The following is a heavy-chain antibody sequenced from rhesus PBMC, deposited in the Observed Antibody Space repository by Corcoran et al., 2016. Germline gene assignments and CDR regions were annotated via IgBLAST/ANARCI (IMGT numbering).Heavy chain of an antibody. CDR3: ARAGYSSWSARFDV. J-gene: IGHJ5-1*01. Sequence: QVQLQESGPGVVKPSETLSLTCAVPGGTISSGYYSWSWIRQPPGKGLEWFGGIYSTSEITNYNPSLKSRVTISKDTSKNQFSLKLSSVTATDTAVYYCARAGYSSWSARFDVWGPGVLVTVSS. CDR1: GGTISSGYYS. D-gene: IGHD6-13*01. V-gene: IGHV4S12*01. CDR2: IYSTSEIT.